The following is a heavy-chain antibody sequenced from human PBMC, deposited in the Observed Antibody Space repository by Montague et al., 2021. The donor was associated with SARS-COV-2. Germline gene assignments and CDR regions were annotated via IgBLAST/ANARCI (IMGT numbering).Heavy chain of an antibody. Sequence: SLRLSCAASGFTFSSYAMSWVRQAPGKGPEWVSVIYNGGSSTYYADSVKGRFTISRDNSKNTLYLQMNSLRAEDTAVYYCAKASGGFGVYYGMDVWGQGTTVTVSS. CDR2: IYNGGSST. V-gene: IGHV3-23*03. CDR3: AKASGGFGVYYGMDV. J-gene: IGHJ6*02. D-gene: IGHD3-16*01. CDR1: GFTFSSYA.